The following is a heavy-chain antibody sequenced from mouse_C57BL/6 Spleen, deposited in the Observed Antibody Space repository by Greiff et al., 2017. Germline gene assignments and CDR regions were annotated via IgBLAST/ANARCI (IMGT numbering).Heavy chain of an antibody. CDR3: ARSGDGYYSYAMDY. J-gene: IGHJ4*01. Sequence: LVESGAELVKPGASVKISCKASGYAFSSYWMNWVKQRPGKGLEWIGQIYPGDGDTNYNGKFKGKATLTADKSSSTAYMQLSSLTSEDSAVYFCARSGDGYYSYAMDYWGQGTSVTVSS. CDR1: GYAFSSYW. V-gene: IGHV1-80*01. D-gene: IGHD2-3*01. CDR2: IYPGDGDT.